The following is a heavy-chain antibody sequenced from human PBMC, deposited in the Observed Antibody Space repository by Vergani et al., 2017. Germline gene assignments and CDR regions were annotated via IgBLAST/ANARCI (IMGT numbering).Heavy chain of an antibody. V-gene: IGHV3-7*01. Sequence: EVQLVESGGGLVQPGGSLRLSCAASGFTFSSYWMSWVRQAPGKGLEWVANIKQDGSEKYYVDSVKGRFTISRDNAKNSLYLQMNSLRAEDTAVYYCAIDSANYDFWSGYYTHAFDIWGQGTMVTVSS. CDR3: AIDSANYDFWSGYYTHAFDI. CDR2: IKQDGSEK. CDR1: GFTFSSYW. D-gene: IGHD3-3*01. J-gene: IGHJ3*02.